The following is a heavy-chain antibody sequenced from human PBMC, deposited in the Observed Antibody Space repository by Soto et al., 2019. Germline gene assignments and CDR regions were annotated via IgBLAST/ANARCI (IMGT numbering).Heavy chain of an antibody. CDR3: TTDYYDSSGEDYYYYYGMDV. D-gene: IGHD3-22*01. CDR1: GFTFSNAW. V-gene: IGHV3-15*01. CDR2: IKSKTDGGTT. Sequence: EVQLVESGGGLVKPGGSLRLSCAASGFTFSNAWMSWVRQAPGKGLEWVGRIKSKTDGGTTDYAAPVKGRFTISRDDSKNTLYLQMNSLKTEDTAVYYWTTDYYDSSGEDYYYYYGMDVWGQGTTVTVSS. J-gene: IGHJ6*02.